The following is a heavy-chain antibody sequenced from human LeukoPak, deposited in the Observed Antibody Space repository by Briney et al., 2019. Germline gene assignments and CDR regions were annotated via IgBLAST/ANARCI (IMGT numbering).Heavy chain of an antibody. D-gene: IGHD3-22*01. V-gene: IGHV3-23*01. CDR3: AKGESSGYGMYDY. Sequence: GGSLRLSCAASGFTLSTYAMRWVRQAPGKGPERVSAIGKAGDGTLYADSVKGRFTISRDNSKNTLYLQVNSLRAEDTAVYYCAKGESSGYGMYDYWGQGTLVTVSS. CDR2: IGKAGDGT. J-gene: IGHJ4*02. CDR1: GFTLSTYA.